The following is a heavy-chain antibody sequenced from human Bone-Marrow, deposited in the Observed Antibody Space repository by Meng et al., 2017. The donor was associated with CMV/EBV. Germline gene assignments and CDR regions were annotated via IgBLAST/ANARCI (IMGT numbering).Heavy chain of an antibody. V-gene: IGHV3-21*01. D-gene: IGHD1-20*01. CDR3: ARDSNYNWNYVDY. CDR1: GFTFSSYS. CDR2: ISSSSSYL. Sequence: GESLKISCAASGFTFSSYSMNWVRQAPGKGLEWVSSISSSSSYLYYADSVKGRFTISRDNAKNSLYLQMNSLRAEDTAVYYCARDSNYNWNYVDYWGQGTLVTVSS. J-gene: IGHJ4*02.